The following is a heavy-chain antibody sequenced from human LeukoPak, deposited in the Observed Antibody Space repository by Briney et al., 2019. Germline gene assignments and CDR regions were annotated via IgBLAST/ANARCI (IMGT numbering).Heavy chain of an antibody. CDR1: GFTFSSYA. Sequence: PGGSLRLSCAASGFTFSSYAMNGGCQAPGKGLEWGSTIGGAGGATHYADSVKGRFTISRANYKNTLFLQMNSLRAEDTAVYYCAKSGSRDWDYFEYWGQGTLVTASS. J-gene: IGHJ4*02. V-gene: IGHV3-23*01. D-gene: IGHD6-19*01. CDR3: AKSGSRDWDYFEY. CDR2: IGGAGGAT.